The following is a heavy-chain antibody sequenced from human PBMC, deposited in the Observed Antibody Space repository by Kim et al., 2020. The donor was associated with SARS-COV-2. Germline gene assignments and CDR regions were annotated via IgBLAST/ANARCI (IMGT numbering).Heavy chain of an antibody. CDR2: MYYSGTT. J-gene: IGHJ4*02. V-gene: IGHV4-61*01. Sequence: SETLSLTCTVSGGSVRSGSYYYTWIRQPPGKGLEWIGYMYYSGTTSYNPSLESRVTISIDTSKNQFSLNLRSVTAADTAVYYCVREHVGWIGESHYWGRG. CDR1: GGSVRSGSYY. CDR3: VREHVGWIGESHY. D-gene: IGHD3-10*01.